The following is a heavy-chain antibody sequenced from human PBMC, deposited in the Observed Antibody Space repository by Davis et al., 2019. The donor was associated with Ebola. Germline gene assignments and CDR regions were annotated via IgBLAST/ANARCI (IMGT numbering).Heavy chain of an antibody. V-gene: IGHV3-74*01. CDR2: INSDGSST. Sequence: PGGSLRLSCAASGFTFSSYWMHWVRQAPGKGLVWVSRINSDGSSTSYADSVKGRFTISRDNAKNTLYLQMNSLRAEDTAVYYCARVGSVTIFGVVIDLDVWGQGTLVTVSS. D-gene: IGHD3-3*01. CDR3: ARVGSVTIFGVVIDLDV. CDR1: GFTFSSYW. J-gene: IGHJ1*01.